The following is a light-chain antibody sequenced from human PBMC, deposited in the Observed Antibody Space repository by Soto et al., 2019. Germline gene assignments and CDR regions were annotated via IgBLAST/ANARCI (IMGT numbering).Light chain of an antibody. CDR1: QGVSSY. CDR3: QQSGT. V-gene: IGKV1-8*01. Sequence: AIRMTQSPSSLSASTGDRVTITCRASQGVSSYLAWYQQKQGKAPNLLIYAASTLQSEVPSRFSGSGSGTDFTLTISCLQSEDFATYYCQQSGTFGQGTKVDIK. J-gene: IGKJ1*01. CDR2: AAS.